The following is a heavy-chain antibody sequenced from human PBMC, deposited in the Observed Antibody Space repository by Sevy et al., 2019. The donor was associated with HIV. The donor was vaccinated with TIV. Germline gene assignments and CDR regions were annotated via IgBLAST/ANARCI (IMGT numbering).Heavy chain of an antibody. CDR1: GFTFSSYA. CDR2: ISGSGGST. Sequence: GGSLRLSCAASGFTFSSYAMSWVRQAPGKGLEWVSAISGSGGSTYYADSVKGRFTISRDNSKNTLYLQMNSLRGEETAVYYWAEDPDFYDSSGYPFPYWGQGTLVTVSS. J-gene: IGHJ4*02. CDR3: AEDPDFYDSSGYPFPY. D-gene: IGHD3-22*01. V-gene: IGHV3-23*01.